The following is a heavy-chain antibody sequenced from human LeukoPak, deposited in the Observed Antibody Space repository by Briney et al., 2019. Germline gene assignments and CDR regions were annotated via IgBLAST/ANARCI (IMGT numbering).Heavy chain of an antibody. Sequence: GGSLRLSCAASGFTFANYNFNWVRQAPGKGLEWVANIKQDGSEKYYVDSVKGRFTISRDNAKNSLYLQMNSLRAEDTAVYYCARGVVVVPAALDYWGQGTLVTVSS. V-gene: IGHV3-7*01. CDR3: ARGVVVVPAALDY. CDR2: IKQDGSEK. CDR1: GFTFANYN. J-gene: IGHJ4*02. D-gene: IGHD2-2*01.